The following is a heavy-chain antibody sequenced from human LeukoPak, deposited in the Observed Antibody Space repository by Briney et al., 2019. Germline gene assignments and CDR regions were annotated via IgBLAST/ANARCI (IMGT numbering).Heavy chain of an antibody. J-gene: IGHJ5*02. CDR2: IYYSGST. CDR3: ARSMVRGVDWFDP. CDR1: GGSISSSSYY. Sequence: SETLSLTCTVSGGSISSSSYYWGWIRQPPERGLEWIGSIYYSGSTYYNPSLKSRVTISVDTSKNQFSLKLSSVTAADTAVYYCARSMVRGVDWFDPWGQGTLVTVSS. V-gene: IGHV4-39*01. D-gene: IGHD3-10*01.